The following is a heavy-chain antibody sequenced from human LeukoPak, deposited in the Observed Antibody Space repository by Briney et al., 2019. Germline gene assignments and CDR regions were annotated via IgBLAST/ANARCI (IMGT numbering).Heavy chain of an antibody. CDR2: IIPIFGTA. V-gene: IGHV1-69*06. Sequence: GASVRVSCKASGGTFSSYAISWVRQAPGQGLEWMGGIIPIFGTANYAQKFQGRVTITADKSTSTAYMELSSLRSEDTAVYYCAREGGSGGSCYDCRARSGLDYWGQGTLVTVSS. J-gene: IGHJ4*02. CDR3: AREGGSGGSCYDCRARSGLDY. D-gene: IGHD2-15*01. CDR1: GGTFSSYA.